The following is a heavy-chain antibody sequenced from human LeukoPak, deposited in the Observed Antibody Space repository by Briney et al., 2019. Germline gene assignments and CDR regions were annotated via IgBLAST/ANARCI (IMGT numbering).Heavy chain of an antibody. V-gene: IGHV3-30-3*01. CDR2: ISYDGSNK. J-gene: IGHJ6*02. D-gene: IGHD3-22*01. CDR3: ARDPAPMIVVSDYYYGMDV. CDR1: GFTFSSYA. Sequence: SGGSLRLSCAASGFTFSSYAMPWVRQAPGKGLEWVAVISYDGSNKYYAGSVKGRFTISRDNSKNTLYLQMNSLRAEDTAVYYCARDPAPMIVVSDYYYGMDVWGQGTTVTVSS.